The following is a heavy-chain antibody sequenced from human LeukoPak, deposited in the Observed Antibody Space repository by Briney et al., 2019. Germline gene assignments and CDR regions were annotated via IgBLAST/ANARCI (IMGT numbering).Heavy chain of an antibody. Sequence: GGSLRLSCAASGFTFTTYGMNWLRQAPGKGLEWVSYLSGRSNSIYYAESVKGRFTISRDNSKNTLYLQLNSLRAEDTAVYYCAKGRVVRGVITPSSFDYWGQGTLVTVSS. CDR1: GFTFTTYG. D-gene: IGHD3-10*01. CDR3: AKGRVVRGVITPSSFDY. J-gene: IGHJ4*02. CDR2: LSGRSNSI. V-gene: IGHV3-48*01.